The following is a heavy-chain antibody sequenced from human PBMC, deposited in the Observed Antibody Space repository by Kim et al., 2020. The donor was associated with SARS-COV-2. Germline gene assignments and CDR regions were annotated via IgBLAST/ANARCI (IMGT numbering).Heavy chain of an antibody. Sequence: SETLSLTCTVSGGSISSSSYYWGWIRQPPGKGLEWIGSIYYSGSTYYNPSLKSRVTISVDTSKNQFSLKLSSVTAADTAVYYCARPLAYYDILTGYHNWFDPGGQGTLVTVSS. CDR2: IYYSGST. CDR1: GGSISSSSYY. D-gene: IGHD3-9*01. V-gene: IGHV4-39*01. CDR3: ARPLAYYDILTGYHNWFDP. J-gene: IGHJ5*02.